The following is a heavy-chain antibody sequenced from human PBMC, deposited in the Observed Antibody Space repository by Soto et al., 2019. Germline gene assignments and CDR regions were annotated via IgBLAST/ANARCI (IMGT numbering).Heavy chain of an antibody. CDR2: ISSKSNYI. CDR1: GFTFSRHS. J-gene: IGHJ4*02. Sequence: VQLVESGGGLVQPGGSLRLSCAASGFTFSRHSMNWVRQAPGKGLGWVSSISSKSNYIYYADSVQGRFTISRDNADNSMYLPMNSVRAEDTAVYYCARVGLENNSFDFDSWGQGALVTVSS. CDR3: ARVGLENNSFDFDS. V-gene: IGHV3-21*01. D-gene: IGHD5-18*01.